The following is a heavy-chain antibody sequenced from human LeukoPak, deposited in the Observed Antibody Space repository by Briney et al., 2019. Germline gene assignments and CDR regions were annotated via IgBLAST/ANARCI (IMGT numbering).Heavy chain of an antibody. D-gene: IGHD3-10*01. CDR1: GFTFSSYA. CDR2: ISGSGGST. Sequence: PGGSLRLSSAASGFTFSSYAMSWVSQAPGKGLEWVSAISGSGGSTYYADSVKVRFTISRDNSKNTLYLQMNSLRAEDTAVYYCANHLGFNVLLWFGELFYGMDVWGQGTTVTVSS. CDR3: ANHLGFNVLLWFGELFYGMDV. V-gene: IGHV3-23*01. J-gene: IGHJ6*02.